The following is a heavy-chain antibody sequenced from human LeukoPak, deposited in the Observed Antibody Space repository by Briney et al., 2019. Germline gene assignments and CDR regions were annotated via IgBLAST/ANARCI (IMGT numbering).Heavy chain of an antibody. CDR3: ARDSYSSSWYPNYYYYYMDV. Sequence: GGSLRLSCAASRFTFSSYSMNWVRQAPGKGLEWVSSISSSSSYIYYADSVKGRFTISRDNAKNSLYLQMNSLRAEDTAVYYCARDSYSSSWYPNYYYYYMDVWGKGTTVTVSS. CDR2: ISSSSSYI. J-gene: IGHJ6*03. CDR1: RFTFSSYS. D-gene: IGHD6-13*01. V-gene: IGHV3-21*01.